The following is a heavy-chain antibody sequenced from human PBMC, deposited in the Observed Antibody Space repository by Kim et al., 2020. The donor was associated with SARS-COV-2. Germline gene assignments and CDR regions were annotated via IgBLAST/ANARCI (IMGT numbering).Heavy chain of an antibody. Sequence: SETLSLTCTVSGGSISSGGYYWSWIRQHPGKGLEWIGYIYYSGSTYYNPSLKSRVTISVDTSKNQFSLKLSSVTAADTAVYYCAREGVDIAMVAYFDYWGQGTLVTVSS. CDR2: IYYSGST. D-gene: IGHD5-18*01. V-gene: IGHV4-31*03. J-gene: IGHJ4*02. CDR1: GGSISSGGYY. CDR3: AREGVDIAMVAYFDY.